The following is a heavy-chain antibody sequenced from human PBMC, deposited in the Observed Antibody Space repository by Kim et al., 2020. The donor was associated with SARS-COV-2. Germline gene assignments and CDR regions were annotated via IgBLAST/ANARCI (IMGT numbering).Heavy chain of an antibody. CDR3: ARDRRFLEWLFSYYFDY. Sequence: GKDRFTISRDNSKNTLYLQMNSLRAEDTAVYYCARDRRFLEWLFSYYFDYWGQGTLVTVSS. V-gene: IGHV3-30*01. D-gene: IGHD3-3*01. J-gene: IGHJ4*02.